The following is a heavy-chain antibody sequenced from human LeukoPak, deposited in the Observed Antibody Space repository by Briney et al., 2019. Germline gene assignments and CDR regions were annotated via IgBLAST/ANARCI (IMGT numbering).Heavy chain of an antibody. J-gene: IGHJ4*02. CDR2: ISGSGGST. Sequence: PGGSLRLSCAASGFTFSSYAMSWVRQAPGKGLEWVSAISGSGGSTYYADSVKGRFTISRDNSKNTLYPQMNSLRAEDTAVYYCAKERERVLRYFDWLPTFDYWGQGTLVTVSS. D-gene: IGHD3-9*01. V-gene: IGHV3-23*01. CDR1: GFTFSSYA. CDR3: AKERERVLRYFDWLPTFDY.